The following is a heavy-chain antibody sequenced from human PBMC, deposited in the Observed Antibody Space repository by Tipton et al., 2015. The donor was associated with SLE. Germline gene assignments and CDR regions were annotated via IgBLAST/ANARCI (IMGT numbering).Heavy chain of an antibody. D-gene: IGHD3-16*02. CDR3: ARWKSFFYYMDV. Sequence: SLRLSCAASGFTFDDYAMHWVRQAPGKGLEWVSGISWNSGSIGYADSVKGRFTISRDNAKNSLYPQMNSLRVEDTALYYCARWKSFFYYMDVWGKGTTVTVSS. V-gene: IGHV3-9*01. CDR1: GFTFDDYA. J-gene: IGHJ6*03. CDR2: ISWNSGSI.